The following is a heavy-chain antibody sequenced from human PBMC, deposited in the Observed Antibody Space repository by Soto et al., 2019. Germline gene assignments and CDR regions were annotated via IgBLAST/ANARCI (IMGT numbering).Heavy chain of an antibody. CDR3: ARARRGLLWFGNYYIDY. CDR2: INHSGST. CDR1: GGSFSAYY. V-gene: IGHV4-34*01. Sequence: SETLSLTCAVYGGSFSAYYWSWIRQPPGKGLEWFGEINHSGSTNYNPSLKSRVIISVDTSKNQFSLKLNSVTTADTAVYYCARARRGLLWFGNYYIDYWGQGTPVTVSS. D-gene: IGHD3-10*01. J-gene: IGHJ4*02.